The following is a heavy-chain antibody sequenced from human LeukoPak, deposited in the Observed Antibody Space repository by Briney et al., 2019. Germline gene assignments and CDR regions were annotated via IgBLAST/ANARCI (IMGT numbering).Heavy chain of an antibody. D-gene: IGHD1-1*01. Sequence: GGSLRLSCAASGLTFSLSWMHWVRQAPGKGLGWVSSINYDARSRTYADSVKGRVTISRDNAENTLFLQMNSLRVEDSAIYSCVRGAGPGTPFDWGQGILVTVSS. CDR2: INYDARSR. CDR1: GLTFSLSW. CDR3: VRGAGPGTPFD. J-gene: IGHJ1*01. V-gene: IGHV3-74*01.